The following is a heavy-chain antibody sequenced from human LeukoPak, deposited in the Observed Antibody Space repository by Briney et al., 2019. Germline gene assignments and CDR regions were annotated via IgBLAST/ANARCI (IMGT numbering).Heavy chain of an antibody. CDR2: IYYSGST. D-gene: IGHD3-16*02. J-gene: IGHJ4*02. V-gene: IGHV4-59*01. CDR1: GGSISSYY. Sequence: SETLSLTCTVSGGSISSYYWSWIRQPPGKGLEWIGYIYYSGSTNYNPSLKSRVTISVDTSKNQFSLKLSSVTAADTAVYYCARDALYDYVWGSYRYEDYWGQGTLVTVSS. CDR3: ARDALYDYVWGSYRYEDY.